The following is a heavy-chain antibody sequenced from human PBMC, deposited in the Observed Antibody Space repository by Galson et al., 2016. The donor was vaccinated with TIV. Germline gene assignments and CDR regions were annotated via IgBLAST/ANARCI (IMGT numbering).Heavy chain of an antibody. CDR1: GFTINNAW. J-gene: IGHJ6*02. CDR3: TTPPYCGGDCWHYYYDAVGV. CDR2: IKSNTDGGTT. Sequence: SLRLSCAGSGFTINNAWMSWVRQAPGKGLEWVGRIKSNTDGGTTDYAAPVKGRFTISRDDSRNTVSLQMNGLKIKDTGVYYCTTPPYCGGDCWHYYYDAVGVWGQGTTVTVS. V-gene: IGHV3-15*01. D-gene: IGHD2-21*02.